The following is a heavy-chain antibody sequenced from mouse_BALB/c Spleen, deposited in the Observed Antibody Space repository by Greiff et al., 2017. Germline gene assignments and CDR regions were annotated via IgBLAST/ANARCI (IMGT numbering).Heavy chain of an antibody. J-gene: IGHJ2*01. Sequence: EVHLVESGGGLVKPGGSLKLSCAASGFTFSSYTMSWVRQTPGKGLEWIATISSGGSYTYYPHSVKGRFTIARDNAKNTMYLQMSSLKSEDTAMYYCAREEGGNYDSFDYWGQGTTLTVSS. CDR3: AREEGGNYDSFDY. CDR1: GFTFSSYT. CDR2: ISSGGSYT. D-gene: IGHD2-1*01. V-gene: IGHV5-6-4*01.